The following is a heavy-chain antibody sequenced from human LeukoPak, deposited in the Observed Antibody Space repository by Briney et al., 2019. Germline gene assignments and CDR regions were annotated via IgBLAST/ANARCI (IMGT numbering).Heavy chain of an antibody. J-gene: IGHJ4*02. V-gene: IGHV4-34*01. CDR3: ARDRPKVGATDY. CDR1: GGSFSGYY. CDR2: INHSGST. D-gene: IGHD1-26*01. Sequence: SETLSLTCAVYGGSFSGYYWSWIRQPPGKGLEWIGEINHSGSTNYNPSLKSRVTISVDTSKNQSSLKLSSVTAADTAVYYCARDRPKVGATDYWGQGTLVTVSS.